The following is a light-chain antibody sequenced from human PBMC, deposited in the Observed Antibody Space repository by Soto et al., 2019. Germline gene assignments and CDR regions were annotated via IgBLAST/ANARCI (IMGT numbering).Light chain of an antibody. V-gene: IGKV1-5*03. CDR2: KAS. CDR3: QPYGSYSPTWT. J-gene: IGKJ1*01. CDR1: QSIGVW. Sequence: DIQMTQSPSTLSASVGDIDSITCRASQSIGVWLAWYQQKPGKAPKLLIYKASNLQSGVPSRFSGSGSRTDFRLTISILQPDDSATYYSQPYGSYSPTWTFGQGTKVDIK.